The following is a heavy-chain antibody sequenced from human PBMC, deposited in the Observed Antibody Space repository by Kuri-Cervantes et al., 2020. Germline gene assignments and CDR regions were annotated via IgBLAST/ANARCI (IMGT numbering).Heavy chain of an antibody. Sequence: ASVKVSCKASGYTFTSYAMNWVRQAPGQGLEWMGWISAYNGNTNYAQKLQGRVTMTTDTSTSTAYMELRSLRSDDTAVYYCARRGYNNWFDPWGQGTLVTVSS. CDR1: GYTFTSYA. CDR2: ISAYNGNT. V-gene: IGHV1-18*01. CDR3: ARRGYNNWFDP. J-gene: IGHJ5*02. D-gene: IGHD5-18*01.